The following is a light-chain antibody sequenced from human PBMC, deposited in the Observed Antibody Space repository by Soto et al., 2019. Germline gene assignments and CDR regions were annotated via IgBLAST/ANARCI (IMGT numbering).Light chain of an antibody. CDR3: QQYYSTPYT. V-gene: IGKV4-1*01. CDR2: WAS. Sequence: DIVMTQSQDSLAVSLGERATINCKSSQSVLYSSHNKNYLAWYQQKTGQPPKVLIYWASTRESGVPDRFSGSGSGTDFTLTISSLQAEDAAVYYCQQYYSTPYTFGQGTKLEIK. CDR1: QSVLYSSHNKNY. J-gene: IGKJ2*01.